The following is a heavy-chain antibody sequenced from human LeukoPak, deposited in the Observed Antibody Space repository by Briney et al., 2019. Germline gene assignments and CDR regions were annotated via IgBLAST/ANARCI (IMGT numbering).Heavy chain of an antibody. Sequence: GGSLRLSCTASGFTFSDYAVTWVRQAPGKGLEWVGFIRNKANGGTADYAASVKGRFTISRDDSKTIAYLQMDSLKTEDTAVYYCSRAYSTGWLGINDYWGQGTLVTVSS. D-gene: IGHD6-19*01. CDR3: SRAYSTGWLGINDY. J-gene: IGHJ4*02. CDR2: IRNKANGGTA. V-gene: IGHV3-49*04. CDR1: GFTFSDYA.